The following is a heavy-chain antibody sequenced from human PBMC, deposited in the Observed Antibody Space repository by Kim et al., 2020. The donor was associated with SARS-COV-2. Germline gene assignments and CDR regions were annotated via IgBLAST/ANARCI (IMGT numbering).Heavy chain of an antibody. CDR2: SDINDNM. CDR3: ARWGRVNSDYDSEDYNYGLDV. Sequence: GGSLRLSCAGSGITFSWYSMSWVRQPPGKGLEWVSYSDINDNMYYANSVRGRFAISRDNSKNSLYFQMNSLREEDMAVYYCARWGRVNSDYDSEDYNYGLDVWGQGTTVTVSS. V-gene: IGHV3-48*02. CDR1: GITFSWYS. D-gene: IGHD5-12*01. J-gene: IGHJ6*02.